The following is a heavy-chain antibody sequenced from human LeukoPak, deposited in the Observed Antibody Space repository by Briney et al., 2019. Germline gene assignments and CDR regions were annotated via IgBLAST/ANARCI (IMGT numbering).Heavy chain of an antibody. Sequence: SETLSLTCAVYGESFSAFSWNWLRQSPGRGLEWIGEISHRGRTIYNPSLNSRVIISVDASKNQFSLNLTSVTAADTAVYYCARGMVVKFPYMDVWGQGATVTVSS. CDR1: GESFSAFS. D-gene: IGHD3-22*01. V-gene: IGHV4-34*01. CDR3: ARGMVVKFPYMDV. J-gene: IGHJ6*03. CDR2: ISHRGRT.